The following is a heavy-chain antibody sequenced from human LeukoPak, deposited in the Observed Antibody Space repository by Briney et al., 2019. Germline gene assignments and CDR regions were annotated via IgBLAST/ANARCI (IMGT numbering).Heavy chain of an antibody. Sequence: ASDTLSLTCAVYGESLNYYYWSWIRRSPEKGLEWIGEVFDGKTTNYNPSLKSRVTISAVTSGNQFSLNLKSVTAADTAVYYCASGAWATRLHSWAQGTLVIVSS. V-gene: IGHV4-34*12. J-gene: IGHJ4*02. CDR3: ASGAWATRLHS. D-gene: IGHD5-24*01. CDR1: GESLNYYY. CDR2: VFDGKTT.